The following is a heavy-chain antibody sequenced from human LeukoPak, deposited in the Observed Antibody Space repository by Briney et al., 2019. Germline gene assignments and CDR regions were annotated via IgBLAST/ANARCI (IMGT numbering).Heavy chain of an antibody. CDR3: ARDRDTAMGL. J-gene: IGHJ4*02. CDR1: GFTFSNAY. Sequence: SGGSLRLSCAASGFTFSNAYMNWVRQAPGKGLEWVAIISYDGNDKYYTDSVKGRFTISRDKSKNTLYLQMNSLRAEDTAVYYCARDRDTAMGLWGQGTLVTVSS. CDR2: ISYDGNDK. D-gene: IGHD5-18*01. V-gene: IGHV3-30-3*01.